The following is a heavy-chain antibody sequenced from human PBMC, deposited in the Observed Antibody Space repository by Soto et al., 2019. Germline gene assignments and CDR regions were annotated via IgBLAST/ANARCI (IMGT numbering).Heavy chain of an antibody. CDR2: ISYDGSNK. CDR3: AKSPGGYYSFDI. D-gene: IGHD3-3*01. CDR1: GFTFSSYG. Sequence: GGSLRLSCAASGFTFSSYGMHWVRQAPGKGLEWVAVISYDGSNKYYADSEKGRFTISRDNSKNTLYLQMNSLRAEDTAVYYCAKSPGGYYSFDIWGQGTMVTVSS. V-gene: IGHV3-30*18. J-gene: IGHJ3*02.